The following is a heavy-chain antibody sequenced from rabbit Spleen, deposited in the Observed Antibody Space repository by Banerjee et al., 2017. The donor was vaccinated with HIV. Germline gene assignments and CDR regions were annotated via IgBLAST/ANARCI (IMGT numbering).Heavy chain of an antibody. D-gene: IGHD1-1*01. J-gene: IGHJ4*01. CDR3: ARDLVGVIGWNFYL. V-gene: IGHV1S45*01. CDR2: INAATGKP. Sequence: QQQLVESGGGLVKPGASLTLTCKASGFSFSNKAVMCWVRQAPGKGLEWIACINAATGKPVYATWAKGRFTISRTSSTTVTLRMTSLTAADRAAYFCARDLVGVIGWNFYLWGPGTLVTVS. CDR1: GFSFSNKAV.